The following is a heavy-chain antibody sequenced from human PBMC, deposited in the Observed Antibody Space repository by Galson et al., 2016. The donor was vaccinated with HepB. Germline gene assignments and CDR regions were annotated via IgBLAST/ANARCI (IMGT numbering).Heavy chain of an antibody. CDR2: IDGEGHTT. J-gene: IGHJ4*02. V-gene: IGHV3-23*01. CDR3: AIGATGATWRN. Sequence: SLRLSCAVSGTGFKGYGMSWVRQAPGKGLQWVSDIDGEGHTTHHAGSVKGRFTMSRDNSQDTVYLEMKSVRVEDTAIYYCAIGATGATWRNWGQGTLVTVSS. CDR1: GTGFKGYG. D-gene: IGHD1-1*01.